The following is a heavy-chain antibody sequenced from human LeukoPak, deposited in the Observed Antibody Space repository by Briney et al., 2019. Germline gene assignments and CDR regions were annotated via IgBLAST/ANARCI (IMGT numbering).Heavy chain of an antibody. CDR1: GFSFSSYG. V-gene: IGHV3-30*02. CDR2: IRYDESNR. D-gene: IGHD5-24*01. Sequence: PGGSLRLSCVASGFSFSSYGMHWVRQAPGKGLEWVAFIRYDESNRDYADSVKGRFTISRDDSKNTLYLQMNSLRTEDTAVYYCAKEWLQWSTFEYWGQGTLVTVSS. CDR3: AKEWLQWSTFEY. J-gene: IGHJ4*02.